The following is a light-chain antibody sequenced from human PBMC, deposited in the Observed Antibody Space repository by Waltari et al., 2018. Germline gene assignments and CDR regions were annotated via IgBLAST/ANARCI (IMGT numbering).Light chain of an antibody. CDR2: GAS. CDR3: QQYNTWPPST. Sequence: EIVMTQSPAALSVSPGERATLSCRASQHISNNLAWYQHKPGQPPRLLISGASTMATGVPARFSGSGSGTEFSLTISSLQSEDSAIYFCQQYNTWPPSTFGQGTKLEIK. J-gene: IGKJ2*02. V-gene: IGKV3-15*01. CDR1: QHISNN.